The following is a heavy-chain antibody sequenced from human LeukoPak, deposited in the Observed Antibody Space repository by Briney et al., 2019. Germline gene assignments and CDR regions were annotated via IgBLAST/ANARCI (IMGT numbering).Heavy chain of an antibody. CDR1: GGSFSGYY. D-gene: IGHD3-3*01. J-gene: IGHJ4*02. CDR2: INHSGST. V-gene: IGHV4-34*01. Sequence: PSETLSLTCAVYGGSFSGYYWSWIRQPPGKGLAWIGEINHSGSTNYNPSLKSRVTISVDTSKNQFSLKLSSVTAADTAVYYCARGLNGVLRHDFWSGYYFDYWGQGTLVTVSS. CDR3: ARGLNGVLRHDFWSGYYFDY.